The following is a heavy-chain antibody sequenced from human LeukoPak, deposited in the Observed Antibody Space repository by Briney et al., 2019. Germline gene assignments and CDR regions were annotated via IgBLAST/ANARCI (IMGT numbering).Heavy chain of an antibody. Sequence: PGGSLRLSCAASGFALNDHYVTWVRQAPGRGLEWISTIGLSSNAIFYADTVKGRFTVSRDNAKNSLYLQMYNLRAEDTALYYCARDLLRSSGYDAFDVWGQGTMVTVSS. D-gene: IGHD3-10*01. CDR1: GFALNDHY. V-gene: IGHV3-11*01. CDR2: IGLSSNAI. J-gene: IGHJ3*01. CDR3: ARDLLRSSGYDAFDV.